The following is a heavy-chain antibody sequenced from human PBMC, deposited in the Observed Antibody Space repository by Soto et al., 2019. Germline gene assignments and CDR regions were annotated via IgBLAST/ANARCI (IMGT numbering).Heavy chain of an antibody. D-gene: IGHD3-3*01. CDR3: AKDRESAPEWLLFNDDAFDI. CDR2: ISGSGGST. CDR1: GFTFSSYV. J-gene: IGHJ3*02. V-gene: IGHV3-23*01. Sequence: PGGSLRLSCAASGFTFSSYVMSWVRQAPGKGLEWVSAISGSGGSTYYADSVKGRFTISRDNSKNTLYLQMNSLRAEDTAVYYCAKDRESAPEWLLFNDDAFDIWGQGTMVTVSS.